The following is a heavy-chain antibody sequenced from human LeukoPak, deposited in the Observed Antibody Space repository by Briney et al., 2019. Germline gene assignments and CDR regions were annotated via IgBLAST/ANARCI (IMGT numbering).Heavy chain of an antibody. V-gene: IGHV3-23*01. Sequence: GGSLRLSCAASGFTFSSYAMSWVRQAPGKGLEWVSAISGSGGSKYYADSVKGRFTISRDNAKNSLYLQMNSLRAEDTAVYYCARAYSSGYSDYWGQGTLVTVSS. CDR2: ISGSGGSK. CDR3: ARAYSSGYSDY. J-gene: IGHJ4*02. D-gene: IGHD6-19*01. CDR1: GFTFSSYA.